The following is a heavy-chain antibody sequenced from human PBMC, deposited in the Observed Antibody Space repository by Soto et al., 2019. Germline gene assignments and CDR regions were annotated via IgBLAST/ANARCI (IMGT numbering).Heavy chain of an antibody. D-gene: IGHD1-26*01. Sequence: SETLSLTCNVSGDSITSDYYCCILHPPGKALEWIGRIYTSGTTNYNPSLKSRATMLIDTSKNQFSLILSSVTAADTAVYYCAREGASAFGLDVWGQGSTVTVSS. V-gene: IGHV4-4*07. CDR2: IYTSGTT. CDR1: GDSITSDY. J-gene: IGHJ6*02. CDR3: AREGASAFGLDV.